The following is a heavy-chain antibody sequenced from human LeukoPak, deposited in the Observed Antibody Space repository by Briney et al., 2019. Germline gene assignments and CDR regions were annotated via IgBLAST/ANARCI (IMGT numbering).Heavy chain of an antibody. J-gene: IGHJ4*02. D-gene: IGHD5-18*01. CDR2: IYYSGST. Sequence: KPSETLSLTCAVYGGSFSSYYWGWIRQPPGKGLEWIGSIYYSGSTYYNPSLKSRVTISVDTSKNQFSLKLSSVTAADTAVYYCARLGYSYAFDYWGQGTLVTVSS. CDR3: ARLGYSYAFDY. V-gene: IGHV4-39*01. CDR1: GGSFSSYY.